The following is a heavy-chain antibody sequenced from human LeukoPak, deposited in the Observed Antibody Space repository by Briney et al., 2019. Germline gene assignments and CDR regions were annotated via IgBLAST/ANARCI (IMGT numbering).Heavy chain of an antibody. V-gene: IGHV4-34*01. Sequence: PSETLSLTCAVYGGSFSGYYWSWLRQPPGKGLEWLGEINHSGSTNYNPSLKSRVTISVDTSKNQFSLKLSSVTAADTAVYYCARGGDGWFGELLTYWGQGTLVTVSS. J-gene: IGHJ4*02. CDR3: ARGGDGWFGELLTY. CDR1: GGSFSGYY. CDR2: INHSGST. D-gene: IGHD3-10*01.